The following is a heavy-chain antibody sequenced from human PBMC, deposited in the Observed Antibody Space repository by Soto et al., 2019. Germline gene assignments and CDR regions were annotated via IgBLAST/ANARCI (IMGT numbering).Heavy chain of an antibody. CDR1: GGSFSRYA. CDR2: IIPIFGTT. J-gene: IGHJ4*02. Sequence: QVQLVQSGAEVKKPGSSVKVSCKASGGSFSRYAISWVRQAPGQGLEWMGGIIPIFGTTNYAQKFQGRVTITADESTSTASMELSSLTSEDTAVYYCARGNSLEDYGGQGCYFDYWGQGTLVTVSS. V-gene: IGHV1-69*12. CDR3: ARGNSLEDYGGQGCYFDY. D-gene: IGHD4-17*01.